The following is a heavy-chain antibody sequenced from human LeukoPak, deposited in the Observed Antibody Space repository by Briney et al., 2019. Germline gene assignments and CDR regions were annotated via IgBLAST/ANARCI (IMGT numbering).Heavy chain of an antibody. CDR1: GFPFSSYV. V-gene: IGHV3-30-3*01. J-gene: IGHJ4*02. D-gene: IGHD6-19*01. CDR2: ISYDGSNK. Sequence: GGPLRLSCAASGFPFSSYVMHWVRQAPARGLEWVAVISYDGSNKYYADSVKGRFTISRDNSKNTLYLQMNSLRAEDTAVYYCARERSSGWYGNPFDYWGQGTLVTVSS. CDR3: ARERSSGWYGNPFDY.